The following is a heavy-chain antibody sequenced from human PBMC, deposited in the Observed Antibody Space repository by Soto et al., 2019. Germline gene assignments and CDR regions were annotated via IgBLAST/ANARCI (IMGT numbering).Heavy chain of an antibody. CDR3: ARTTYYYDSSGYSPFNY. CDR1: GYSFTSYW. CDR2: IYPGDSDT. V-gene: IGHV5-51*01. D-gene: IGHD3-22*01. Sequence: PGESLKISSQGSGYSFTSYWIGWVRQMPGKGLEWMGIIYPGDSDTRYSPSFQGQVTISADKSISTAYLQWSSLKASDTAMYYCARTTYYYDSSGYSPFNYWGQGTLVTVSS. J-gene: IGHJ4*02.